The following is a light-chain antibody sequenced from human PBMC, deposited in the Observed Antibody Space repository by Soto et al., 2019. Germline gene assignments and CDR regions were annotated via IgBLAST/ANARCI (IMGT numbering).Light chain of an antibody. CDR1: QSVSSNS. J-gene: IGKJ5*01. CDR3: QQYGSSLIN. CDR2: GAS. Sequence: EIVMTQSPATLSVSPGETATLSCRASQSVSSNSLAWYHQKPGQPPRLLMYGASSRATGIPDRFSGSGSGTDFTLTISRLEPEDFAMYYCQQYGSSLINVGQGTRLEIK. V-gene: IGKV3-20*01.